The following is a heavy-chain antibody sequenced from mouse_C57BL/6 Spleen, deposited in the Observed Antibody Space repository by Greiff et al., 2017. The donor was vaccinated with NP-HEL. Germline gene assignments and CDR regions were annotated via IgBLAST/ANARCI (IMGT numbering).Heavy chain of an antibody. CDR2: IDPSDSYT. D-gene: IGHD2-3*01. Sequence: QVQLQQPGAELVRPGTSVKLSCKASGYTFTSYWMHWVKQRPGQGLEWIGVIDPSDSYTNYNQKFKGKATLTVDTSSSTAYMQLSSLTSEDSAVYYCARSRWDYAMDYWGQGTSVTVSS. J-gene: IGHJ4*01. V-gene: IGHV1-59*01. CDR3: ARSRWDYAMDY. CDR1: GYTFTSYW.